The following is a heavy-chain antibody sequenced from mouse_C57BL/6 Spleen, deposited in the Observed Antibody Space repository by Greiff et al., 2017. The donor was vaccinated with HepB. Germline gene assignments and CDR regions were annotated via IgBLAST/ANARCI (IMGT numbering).Heavy chain of an antibody. D-gene: IGHD4-1*01. J-gene: IGHJ4*01. Sequence: EVKLEESGGGLVKPGGSLKLSCAASGFTFSSYTMSWVRQTPEKRLEWVATISGGGGNTYYPDSVKGRFTISRDNAKNTLYLQMSSLRSEDTALYYCAREKLGRGAMDYWGQGTSVTVSS. CDR3: AREKLGRGAMDY. CDR1: GFTFSSYT. CDR2: ISGGGGNT. V-gene: IGHV5-9*01.